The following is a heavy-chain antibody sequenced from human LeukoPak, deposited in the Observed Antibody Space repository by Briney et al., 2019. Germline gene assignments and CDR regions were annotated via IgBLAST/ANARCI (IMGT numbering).Heavy chain of an antibody. Sequence: SETRSPTCTVSGGSISSYYWSWIRQSPGKGLEWIGYIYYSGSTNYNPSLKSRVTISVDTSKNQFSLKLSSVTAADTAVYYCARHSHLEWFNTSGPGEPFTVSSGSASAPTDSWG. CDR2: IYYSGST. CDR1: GGSISSYY. V-gene: IGHV4-59*08. J-gene: IGHJ5*01. CDR3: ARHSHLEWFNTSGPGEPFTVSSGSASAPTDS. D-gene: IGHD3-3*01.